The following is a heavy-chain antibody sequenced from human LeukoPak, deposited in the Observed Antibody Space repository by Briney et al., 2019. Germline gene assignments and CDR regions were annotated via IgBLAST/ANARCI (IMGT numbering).Heavy chain of an antibody. CDR3: ARDRTEYSGYALDY. V-gene: IGHV3-21*01. J-gene: IGHJ4*02. CDR2: ISSSSSYI. D-gene: IGHD5-12*01. Sequence: GGSLRLSCAASGFTFSSYSMNWVRQAPGKGLEWVSSISSSSSYIYYADSVKGRFTISRDNAKNSLYLQMNSLRAEDTAVYYCARDRTEYSGYALDYWGQGTLVTVSS. CDR1: GFTFSSYS.